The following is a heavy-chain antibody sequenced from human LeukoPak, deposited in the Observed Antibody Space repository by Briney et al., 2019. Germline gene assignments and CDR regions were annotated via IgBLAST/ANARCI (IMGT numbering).Heavy chain of an antibody. V-gene: IGHV4-59*01. J-gene: IGHJ3*02. CDR3: ARGLRYFDSDAFDI. CDR2: IYYSGST. D-gene: IGHD3-9*01. Sequence: PSETLSLTCTVSGGSISSYYWSWIRQPPGKGLEWIGYIYYSGSTNYNPSLKSRVTISVDTSKNQFSLKLSSVTAADTAVYYCARGLRYFDSDAFDIWGQGTMVTVSS. CDR1: GGSISSYY.